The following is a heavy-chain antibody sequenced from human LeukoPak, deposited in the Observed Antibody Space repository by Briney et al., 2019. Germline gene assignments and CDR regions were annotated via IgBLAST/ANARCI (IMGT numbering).Heavy chain of an antibody. D-gene: IGHD3-3*01. CDR3: AKAPLYYDFWSGYYPSYYFDY. CDR2: ISGSGGST. Sequence: GGSLRLSCAASGFTFSSYAMSWVRQAPGKGLEWVSAISGSGGSTYYADSVKGRFTISRGNSKNTLYLQMNSLRAEDTAVYYCAKAPLYYDFWSGYYPSYYFDYWGQGTLVTVSS. V-gene: IGHV3-23*01. CDR1: GFTFSSYA. J-gene: IGHJ4*02.